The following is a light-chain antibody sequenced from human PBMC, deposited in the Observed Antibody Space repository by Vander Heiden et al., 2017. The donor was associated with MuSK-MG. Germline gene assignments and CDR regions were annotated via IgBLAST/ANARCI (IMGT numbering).Light chain of an antibody. CDR2: DVN. CDR1: SSDIASYSY. J-gene: IGLJ2*01. Sequence: ALTPPASLPGSPGQSLTLSSTRTSSDIASYSYVSWYQQHPGKAPKLMIYDVNNRPSEVSYRFSGSKSDNTASLTISALQAEDEADYSCNSYTTISTVLFGGGTKLTVL. V-gene: IGLV2-14*03. CDR3: NSYTTISTVL.